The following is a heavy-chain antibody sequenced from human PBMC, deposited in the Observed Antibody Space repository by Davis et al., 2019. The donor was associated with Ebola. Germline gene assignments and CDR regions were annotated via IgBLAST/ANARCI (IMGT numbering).Heavy chain of an antibody. V-gene: IGHV1-3*01. J-gene: IGHJ6*02. CDR1: GYTFTRFA. Sequence: AASVQVSCKASGYTFTRFAIHWVRQAPGQRLEWMGWINAGNGNTKYSQNFQGKVTITRDTSPTTVYMELSSLRSEDTAVYCCAGNSVTTRLDYYGMDVWCQGTTVTVSS. CDR2: INAGNGNT. CDR3: AGNSVTTRLDYYGMDV. D-gene: IGHD4-17*01.